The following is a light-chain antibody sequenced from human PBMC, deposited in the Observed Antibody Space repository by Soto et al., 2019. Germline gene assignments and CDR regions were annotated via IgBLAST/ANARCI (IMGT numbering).Light chain of an antibody. V-gene: IGKV1-5*01. CDR1: QSISSW. J-gene: IGKJ1*01. CDR3: QQYSTYPWT. Sequence: DIQMTQSPSTLSASVGDRVTITCRASQSISSWLAWYQQKPGKAPKVLIFDASSLESGVPSRFRGSGSATEFTLTISSLQPDDFATYYCQQYSTYPWTFGQGTKVDI. CDR2: DAS.